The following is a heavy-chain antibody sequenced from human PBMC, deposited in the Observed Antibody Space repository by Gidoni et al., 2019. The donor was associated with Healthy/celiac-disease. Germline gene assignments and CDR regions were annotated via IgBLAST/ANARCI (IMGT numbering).Heavy chain of an antibody. CDR3: AREGGGYDFSSYGMDV. D-gene: IGHD3-3*01. CDR2: MSSSSSYT. V-gene: IGHV3-11*05. J-gene: IGHJ6*02. Sequence: QVQLVESGGGLVKPGGSLRIYCAAYGFTFSDYYMSGIRQAPGQGREWVSYMSSSSSYTNYADSVKGRFTISRDNAKNSLYLQMNSLRAEDTAVYYCAREGGGYDFSSYGMDVWGQGTTVTVSS. CDR1: GFTFSDYY.